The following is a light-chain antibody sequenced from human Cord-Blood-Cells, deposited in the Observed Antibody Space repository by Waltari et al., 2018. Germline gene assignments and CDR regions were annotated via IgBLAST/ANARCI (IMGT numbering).Light chain of an antibody. V-gene: IGLV3-21*04. Sequence: SYVLTQPPSVSVAPGKTARITCGGNNIGSKSVHWYQQKPGQAPVLVIYYDSDRPSGIPERFSGSNSRSSATLTISRVDAGDEADSYCQVWDRSSDHWVFGGGTKLTVL. CDR2: YDS. CDR3: QVWDRSSDHWV. J-gene: IGLJ3*02. CDR1: NIGSKS.